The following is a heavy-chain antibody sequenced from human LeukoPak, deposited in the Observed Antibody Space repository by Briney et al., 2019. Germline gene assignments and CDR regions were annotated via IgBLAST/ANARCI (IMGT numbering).Heavy chain of an antibody. CDR2: MNQDASEK. CDR3: ATDRGYSTFDY. Sequence: GGSLRLSCAASGFTFGDYTMNWVRQAPGKGLEWVANMNQDASEKNYVDSAKGRFTISRDNAKNSLYLQMSSLRVDDTALYYCATDRGYSTFDYWGQGTLVTVSS. CDR1: GFTFGDYT. D-gene: IGHD3-22*01. J-gene: IGHJ4*02. V-gene: IGHV3-7*01.